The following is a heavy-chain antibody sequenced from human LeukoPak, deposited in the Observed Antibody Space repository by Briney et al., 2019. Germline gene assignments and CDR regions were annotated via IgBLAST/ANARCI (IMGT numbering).Heavy chain of an antibody. D-gene: IGHD1-1*01. CDR1: GFTFSDYA. J-gene: IGHJ4*02. CDR2: ASYYVGKQ. CDR3: AKAGIGADGAGFLCEH. Sequence: PGGSLTLSCAASGFTFSDYAMSWVRQAPGKGLEWVSTASYYVGKQYHADSVRGRFTVSRDNSRNTVSLQMSSLRVEDTGIYYCAKAGIGADGAGFLCEHWGQGTLVTVSS. V-gene: IGHV3-23*01.